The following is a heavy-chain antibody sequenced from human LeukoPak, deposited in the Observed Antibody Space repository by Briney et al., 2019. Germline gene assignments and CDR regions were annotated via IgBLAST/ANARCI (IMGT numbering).Heavy chain of an antibody. D-gene: IGHD3-3*01. J-gene: IGHJ4*02. Sequence: KPSETLSLTCTVSGGPISSYYWSWIRQPPGKGLEWIGYIYYSGSTNYNPSLKSRVTISVDTSENQFSLKLSSVTAADTAVYYCARFSDQIAIFGVVNYFLGDWGQGILVTVSS. CDR2: IYYSGST. V-gene: IGHV4-59*01. CDR3: ARFSDQIAIFGVVNYFLGD. CDR1: GGPISSYY.